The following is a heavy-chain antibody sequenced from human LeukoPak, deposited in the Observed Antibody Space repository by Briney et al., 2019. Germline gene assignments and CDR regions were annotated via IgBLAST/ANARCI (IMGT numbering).Heavy chain of an antibody. CDR2: IYYSGST. CDR1: GGSISSCY. D-gene: IGHD5-12*01. V-gene: IGHV4-59*01. J-gene: IGHJ4*02. CDR3: ARGDDSGYDEGGFDY. Sequence: SETLSLTCTVSGGSISSCYWSWIRQPPGKGLEWSGFIYYSGSTNYNPSLKSRVTISVDTSKNQFSLKLSSVTAADTAVYYCARGDDSGYDEGGFDYWGQGTLVTVSS.